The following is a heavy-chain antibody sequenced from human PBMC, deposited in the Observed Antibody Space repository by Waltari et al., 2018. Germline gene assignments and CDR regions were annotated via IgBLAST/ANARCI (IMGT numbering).Heavy chain of an antibody. CDR3: ARGRYRRDGYNSDY. D-gene: IGHD3-16*02. Sequence: QVQLVQSGAEVKKPGASVKVSCKASGYTFTGYYMHWVRQAPGQGLEWMGRINPIFGTANYAQKFQGRVTITTDESTSTAYMELSSLRSEDTAVYYCARGRYRRDGYNSDYWGQGTLVTVSS. J-gene: IGHJ4*02. CDR1: GYTFTGYY. CDR2: INPIFGTA. V-gene: IGHV1-69*01.